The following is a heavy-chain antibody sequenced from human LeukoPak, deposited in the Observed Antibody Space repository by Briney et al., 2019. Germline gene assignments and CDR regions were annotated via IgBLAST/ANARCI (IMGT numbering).Heavy chain of an antibody. CDR2: ISYRGNT. Sequence: NPSETLSLTCTVSGGSISSYYWSWIRQSPGRGLEWLGHISYRGNTDYNPALKSRVTISVDMFYNQFSLKLSSVTAADTAVYYCAGTYYFDSSGHYFGGNGFDIWGQGTMVTVSS. J-gene: IGHJ3*02. CDR1: GGSISSYY. CDR3: AGTYYFDSSGHYFGGNGFDI. V-gene: IGHV4-59*12. D-gene: IGHD3-22*01.